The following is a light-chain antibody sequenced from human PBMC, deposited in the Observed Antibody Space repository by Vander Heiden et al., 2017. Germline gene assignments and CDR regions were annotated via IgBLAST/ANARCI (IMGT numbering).Light chain of an antibody. CDR3: QQYETDPLT. CDR1: QSVLYSSNNKNY. CDR2: WAS. Sequence: EIVMTQPPDARAVSLGERATINCKSSQSVLYSSNNKNYLAWYQQKPGQPPKLLIYWASTRESGVPDRFSGSGSGTDFTLTISSLQADDLAVSYCQQYETDPLTFGGGTKVEI. V-gene: IGKV4-1*01. J-gene: IGKJ4*01.